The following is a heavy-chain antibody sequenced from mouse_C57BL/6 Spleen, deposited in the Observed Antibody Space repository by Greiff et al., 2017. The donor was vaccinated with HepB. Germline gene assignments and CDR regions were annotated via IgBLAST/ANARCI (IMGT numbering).Heavy chain of an antibody. CDR1: GYTFTSYW. V-gene: IGHV1-50*01. CDR3: ARYYYGSRGYFDV. Sequence: QVQLQQPGAELVKPGASVKLSCKASGYTFTSYWMQWVKQRPGQGLEWIGEVDPSDSYTNYNQKFKGKATLYVDTSSSTAYMQLSSLTSEDSAVYYCARYYYGSRGYFDVWGTGTTLTVSS. J-gene: IGHJ1*03. D-gene: IGHD1-1*01. CDR2: VDPSDSYT.